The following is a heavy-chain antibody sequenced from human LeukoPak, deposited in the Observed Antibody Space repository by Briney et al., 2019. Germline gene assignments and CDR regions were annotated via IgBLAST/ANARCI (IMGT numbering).Heavy chain of an antibody. CDR3: ARDNVLQLSFDY. Sequence: GGSLRLSCAASGFIFSNYAMSWVRQAPGKGLEWVSAIGGRDGGTYYADSVKGRFTVSRDDPKNTLYLQMNTLRVEDTAVYYCARDNVLQLSFDYWGQGTLVTVSS. V-gene: IGHV3-23*01. J-gene: IGHJ4*02. D-gene: IGHD5-18*01. CDR2: IGGRDGGT. CDR1: GFIFSNYA.